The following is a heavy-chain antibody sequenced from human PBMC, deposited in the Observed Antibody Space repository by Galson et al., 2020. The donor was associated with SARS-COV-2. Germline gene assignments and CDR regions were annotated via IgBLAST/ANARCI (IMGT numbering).Heavy chain of an antibody. J-gene: IGHJ4*02. CDR3: SAAGYSSTLIPFDY. V-gene: IGHV3-53*01. CDR2: IYSGGAT. Sequence: GGSLRLSCAASGFTVSSSSMTWVRQAPGKGLEWVSLIYSGGATFYADSVKGRFTISRDNSKNTLYLQMNSLRAEDTAIYYCSAAGYSSTLIPFDYWGQGTLVTVSS. CDR1: GFTVSSSS. D-gene: IGHD6-13*01.